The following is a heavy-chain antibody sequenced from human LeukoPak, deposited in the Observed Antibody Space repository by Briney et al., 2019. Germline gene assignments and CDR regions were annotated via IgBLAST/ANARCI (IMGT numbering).Heavy chain of an antibody. CDR1: GGTFSSYA. D-gene: IGHD3-10*01. Sequence: ASVKVSCKASGGTFSSYAISWVRQAPGQGLEWMGGIIPIFGTANYAQKFQGRVTITADKSTSTAYMELSSLRSEDTAVYYCARELYGSGSYSFDYWGQGTLVTVSS. J-gene: IGHJ4*02. CDR3: ARELYGSGSYSFDY. V-gene: IGHV1-69*06. CDR2: IIPIFGTA.